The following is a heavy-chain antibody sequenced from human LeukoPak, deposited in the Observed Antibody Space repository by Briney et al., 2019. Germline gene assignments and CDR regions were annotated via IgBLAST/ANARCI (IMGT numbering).Heavy chain of an antibody. V-gene: IGHV4-39*07. J-gene: IGHJ4*02. CDR1: GGSISSSSYY. CDR2: IYYSGST. D-gene: IGHD4-23*01. Sequence: SETLSLTCTVSGGSISSSSYYWGWIRQPPGKGLEWIGSIYYSGSTYYNPSLKSRVTISVDTSKNQFSLKLSSVTAADTAVYYCARDAFYGGIDYWGQGTLVIVSS. CDR3: ARDAFYGGIDY.